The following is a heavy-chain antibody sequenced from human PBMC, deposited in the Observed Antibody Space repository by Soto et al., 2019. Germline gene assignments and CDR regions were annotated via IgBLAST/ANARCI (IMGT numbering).Heavy chain of an antibody. J-gene: IGHJ4*02. D-gene: IGHD3-10*01. CDR3: VRRVSGNSDY. Sequence: EVQLAESGGGMVQPGGSLRLSCVASGFTFSSYDMHWVRQAPGKGLEYVSSISSNGGTTYYGNSVKGRFTISRDNSKNTLYLQMGSLRAEDMAVYYCVRRVSGNSDYCGQGTLVTVSS. V-gene: IGHV3-64*01. CDR1: GFTFSSYD. CDR2: ISSNGGTT.